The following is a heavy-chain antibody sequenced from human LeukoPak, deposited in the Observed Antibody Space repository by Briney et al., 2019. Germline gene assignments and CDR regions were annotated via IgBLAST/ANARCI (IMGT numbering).Heavy chain of an antibody. J-gene: IGHJ4*02. CDR3: ARDRVRGNSNPYFDY. V-gene: IGHV4-61*01. D-gene: IGHD4-11*01. Sequence: PSETLSLTCTVSGGSVSSGTYYWSWIRQPPGKGLEWIGYIYYSGSTNYNASLKSRVTISVDTSKNQFFLKLSSVTAADTAVYYCARDRVRGNSNPYFDYWGQGTLVTVSS. CDR1: GGSVSSGTYY. CDR2: IYYSGST.